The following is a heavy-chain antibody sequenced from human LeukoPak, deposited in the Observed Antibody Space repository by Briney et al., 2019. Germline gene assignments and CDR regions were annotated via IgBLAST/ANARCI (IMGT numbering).Heavy chain of an antibody. CDR1: GGSISSYY. CDR3: ARVSFPRSYYYYMDV. V-gene: IGHV4-59*01. J-gene: IGHJ6*03. D-gene: IGHD3-16*01. Sequence: SETLSLTCTVSGGSISSYYWSWIRQPPGKGLEWIGYIYYSGNTDYNSSLKSRVTISVDTSKNQFSLKLSSVTAADTAVYYCARVSFPRSYYYYMDVWGKGTTVTISS. CDR2: IYYSGNT.